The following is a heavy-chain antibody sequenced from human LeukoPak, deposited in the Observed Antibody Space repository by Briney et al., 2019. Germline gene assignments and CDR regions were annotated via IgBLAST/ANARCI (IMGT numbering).Heavy chain of an antibody. D-gene: IGHD6-13*01. CDR3: SRRATTWYPPFDP. CDR1: GGSISSSSYY. CDR2: IYYSGST. J-gene: IGHJ5*02. Sequence: SETLSLTCTVSGGSISSSSYYWGWIRQPPGTGLEWIGSIYYSGSTYYNPSLKSRVTISVDTSKNQFSLRLNSVTAADTAVYYCSRRATTWYPPFDPWGQGTLVTVSS. V-gene: IGHV4-39*01.